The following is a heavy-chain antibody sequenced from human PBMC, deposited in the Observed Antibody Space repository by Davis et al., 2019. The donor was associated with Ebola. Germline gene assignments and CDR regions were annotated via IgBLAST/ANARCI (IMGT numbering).Heavy chain of an antibody. CDR1: GGSISSSSYY. V-gene: IGHV4-39*01. Sequence: PSETLSLTCTVSGGSISSSSYYWGWIRQPPGKGLEWIGSIYYSGSTYYNPSLKSRVTISVDTSKNQFSLKLSSVTAADTAVYSCARMRYYYGSGSYAFDIWGQGTMVTVSS. CDR2: IYYSGST. D-gene: IGHD3-10*01. CDR3: ARMRYYYGSGSYAFDI. J-gene: IGHJ3*02.